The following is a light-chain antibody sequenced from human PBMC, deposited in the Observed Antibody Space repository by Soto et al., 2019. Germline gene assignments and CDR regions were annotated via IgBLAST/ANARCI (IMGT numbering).Light chain of an antibody. CDR3: SSYTRSSTRV. CDR1: SSDVGGYDY. Sequence: QSALTQPASVSGSPGQSITISCTGTSSDVGGYDYVSWYRQHPGEPPKLMIYEVSNRPSGVSNRFSGSKSGNTASLTISGLQAEDEADYFCSSYTRSSTRVFGGGTKLTVL. J-gene: IGLJ3*02. V-gene: IGLV2-14*01. CDR2: EVS.